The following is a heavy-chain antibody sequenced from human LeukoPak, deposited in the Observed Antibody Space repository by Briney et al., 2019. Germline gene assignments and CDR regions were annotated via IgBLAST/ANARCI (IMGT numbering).Heavy chain of an antibody. J-gene: IGHJ4*02. Sequence: GGSLRLSCAASGFTFSSYSMNWVRQAPGKGLEWVSSITTSSYIYYADSVKGRFTISRDNAKNSLYLQMNSLRAEDTAVYYCARRAGNSSAYGYWGQGTLVTVSS. CDR3: ARRAGNSSAYGY. CDR1: GFTFSSYS. CDR2: ITTSSYI. D-gene: IGHD3-22*01. V-gene: IGHV3-21*01.